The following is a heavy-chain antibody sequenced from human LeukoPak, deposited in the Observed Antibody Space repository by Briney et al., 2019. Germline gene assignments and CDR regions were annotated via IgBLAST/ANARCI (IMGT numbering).Heavy chain of an antibody. J-gene: IGHJ4*02. CDR2: ISGRGGVT. Sequence: GVSLRLPFAASGFTFSTYAMSWARQAPGKGLEWVSGISGRGGVTYYADSVKGRFTISRDNPKDTLYLQMNSLRAEDTAVYYCAKDRDLGYCSGDNCYPGGYWGQGTLVTVS. D-gene: IGHD2-15*01. CDR3: AKDRDLGYCSGDNCYPGGY. V-gene: IGHV3-23*01. CDR1: GFTFSTYA.